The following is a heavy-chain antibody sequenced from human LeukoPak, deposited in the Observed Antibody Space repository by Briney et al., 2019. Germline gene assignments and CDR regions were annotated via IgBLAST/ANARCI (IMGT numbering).Heavy chain of an antibody. CDR1: GGSISSGDYY. J-gene: IGHJ4*02. D-gene: IGHD6-13*01. CDR3: ARAAFESIAAAGTHFDY. V-gene: IGHV4-30-4*01. CDR2: IYYSGST. Sequence: SQTLSLTCTVSGGSISSGDYYWSWIRQPPGKGLEWIGYIYYSGSTYYNPSLKSRVTISVDTPKNQFSLKLSSVTAADTAVYYCARAAFESIAAAGTHFDYWGQGTLVTVSS.